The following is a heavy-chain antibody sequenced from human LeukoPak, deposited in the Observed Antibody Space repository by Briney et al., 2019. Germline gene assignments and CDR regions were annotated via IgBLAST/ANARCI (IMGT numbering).Heavy chain of an antibody. V-gene: IGHV4-61*01. CDR2: IYYSGST. D-gene: IGHD3-10*01. J-gene: IGHJ3*02. CDR1: GGSVSSGSYY. Sequence: SETLSLTCTVSGGSVSSGSYYWSWIRQPPGKGLEWIGYIYYSGSTNYNPSLKSRVTISVDTSKNQFSLKLSSATAADTAVYYCAKAVRGVIDAFDIWGQGTMVTVSS. CDR3: AKAVRGVIDAFDI.